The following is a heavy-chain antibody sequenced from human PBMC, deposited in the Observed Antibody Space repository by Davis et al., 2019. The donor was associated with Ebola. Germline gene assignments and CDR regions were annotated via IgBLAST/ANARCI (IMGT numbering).Heavy chain of an antibody. CDR3: ASEYGDYTGRIDY. CDR1: ALTFSLFA. Sequence: GESLKISCAASALTFSLFAMHWVRQAPGKGLVWVSRIKTDGTMTGYGDSVQGRFTISRDNAKNTVYLQMNSLKTEDGAVYYCASEYGDYTGRIDYWGQGTLVTVSS. J-gene: IGHJ4*02. CDR2: IKTDGTMT. D-gene: IGHD4-17*01. V-gene: IGHV3-74*01.